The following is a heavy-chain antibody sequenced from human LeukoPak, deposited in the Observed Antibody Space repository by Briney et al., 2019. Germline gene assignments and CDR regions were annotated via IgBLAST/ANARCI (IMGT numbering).Heavy chain of an antibody. V-gene: IGHV3-21*01. CDR2: ITSSSTYI. Sequence: PGGSLRLSCAASGFTFSSYSMNWVRQAPGKGLEWVSSITSSSTYIYHADSVKDRFTISRDNPKNSVYLQMSSLRAEDTAVYYCLVTTRSRGFDYWGQGTLVTVSS. CDR1: GFTFSSYS. D-gene: IGHD1/OR15-1a*01. J-gene: IGHJ4*02. CDR3: LVTTRSRGFDY.